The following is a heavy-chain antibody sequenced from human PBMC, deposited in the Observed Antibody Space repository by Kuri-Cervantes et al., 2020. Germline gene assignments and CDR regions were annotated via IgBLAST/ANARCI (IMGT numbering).Heavy chain of an antibody. D-gene: IGHD3-3*01. V-gene: IGHV1-69*06. CDR3: ARGRGTYYDLSKHGFDP. Sequence: SVKVSCKASGYTFTSYGISWVRQAPGQGLEWMGWISAIFGTANYAQKFQGRVTITADKSTSTAYMELSSLRSEDTAVYYCARGRGTYYDLSKHGFDPWGQGTLVTVSS. CDR1: GYTFTSYG. CDR2: ISAIFGTA. J-gene: IGHJ5*02.